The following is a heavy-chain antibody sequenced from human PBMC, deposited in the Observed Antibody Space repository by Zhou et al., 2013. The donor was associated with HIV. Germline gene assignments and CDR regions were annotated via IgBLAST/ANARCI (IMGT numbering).Heavy chain of an antibody. Sequence: EVQLVESGGGLVKPGGSLRLSCAASGFTFSTYNMNWVRQAPGKGLEWVSSISSSSSYIYYADSVMGRFTISRDNAKNSLYLQMNSLRAEDTAVYYCAKDYYYDSSGYYVGAFDIWAKGQWSRLF. V-gene: IGHV3-21*03. J-gene: IGHJ3*02. CDR2: ISSSSSYI. CDR1: GFTFSTYN. D-gene: IGHD3-22*01. CDR3: AKDYYYDSSGYYVGAFDI.